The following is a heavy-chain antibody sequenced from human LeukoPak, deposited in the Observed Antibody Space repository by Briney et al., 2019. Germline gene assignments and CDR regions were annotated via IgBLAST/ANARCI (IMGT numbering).Heavy chain of an antibody. J-gene: IGHJ4*02. CDR2: IYYSGST. CDR3: ARHHYDGYSYYFDY. D-gene: IGHD5-24*01. CDR1: GGSFSGYY. Sequence: SETLSLTCAVYGGSFSGYYWGWIRQPPGRGLEWIGSIYYSGSTYYNPSLKSRVTISVDTSKNQFSLKLSSVPAADTAAYYCARHHYDGYSYYFDYWGQGTLVTVSS. V-gene: IGHV4-39*01.